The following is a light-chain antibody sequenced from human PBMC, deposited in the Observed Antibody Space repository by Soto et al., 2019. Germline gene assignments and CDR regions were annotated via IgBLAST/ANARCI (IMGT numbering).Light chain of an antibody. CDR1: SSDVGGYNY. V-gene: IGLV2-14*01. J-gene: IGLJ2*01. Sequence: QSALTQPASVSGSPGQSITISCTGTSSDVGGYNYVSWYQQHPGKAPKLMISEVSNRPSGVSNRFSGSKSVNTASLTISGLQAEDAADYYCSSYTSSSTLDVVFGGGTQLTVL. CDR2: EVS. CDR3: SSYTSSSTLDVV.